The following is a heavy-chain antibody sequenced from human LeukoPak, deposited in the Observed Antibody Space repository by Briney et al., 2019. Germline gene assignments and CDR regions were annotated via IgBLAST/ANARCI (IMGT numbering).Heavy chain of an antibody. CDR2: ISSSSSYI. V-gene: IGHV3-21*01. D-gene: IGHD1-26*01. J-gene: IGHJ4*02. Sequence: WGSLRLSCAASGFTFSSYSMNWVRQAPGKGLEWVSSISSSSSYIYYADSVKGRFTISRDNAKNSLYLQMNSLRAEDTAVYYCARAARVGAAYYFDYWGQGTLVTVSS. CDR1: GFTFSSYS. CDR3: ARAARVGAAYYFDY.